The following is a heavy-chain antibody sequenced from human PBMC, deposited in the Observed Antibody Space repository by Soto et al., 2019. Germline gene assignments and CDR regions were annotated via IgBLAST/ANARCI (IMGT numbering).Heavy chain of an antibody. Sequence: SETLSLTCTVSGGSISSGGYYWSWIRQHPGKGLEWIGYIYCSGSTYYNPSLKSRVTISVDTSKNQFSLKLSSVTAADTAVYYCARRRSHYYYGMDVWGQGTTVTVSS. V-gene: IGHV4-31*03. CDR3: ARRRSHYYYGMDV. CDR2: IYCSGST. CDR1: GGSISSGGYY. J-gene: IGHJ6*02.